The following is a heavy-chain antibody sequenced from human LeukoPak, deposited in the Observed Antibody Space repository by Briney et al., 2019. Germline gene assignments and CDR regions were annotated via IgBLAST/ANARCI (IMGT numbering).Heavy chain of an antibody. Sequence: GESLKISCKGSGYSFTSYWIGWVRQMPGKGLEWVSAISGSGGSTYYADSVKGRFTISRDNSKNTLYLQMNSLRAEDTAVYYCAKDHSVRVVRWSYYFDYWGQGTLVTVSS. J-gene: IGHJ4*02. V-gene: IGHV3-23*01. CDR2: ISGSGGST. D-gene: IGHD3-3*01. CDR1: GYSFTSYW. CDR3: AKDHSVRVVRWSYYFDY.